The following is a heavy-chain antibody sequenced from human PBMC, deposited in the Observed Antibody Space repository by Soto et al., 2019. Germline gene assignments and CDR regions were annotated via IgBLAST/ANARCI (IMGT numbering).Heavy chain of an antibody. CDR3: ARDGGYFGDY. CDR1: GYTFTSYG. CDR2: ISAYNGKT. D-gene: IGHD5-12*01. V-gene: IGHV1-18*01. J-gene: IGHJ4*02. Sequence: QVQLVQSGAEVKKPGASVKVSCKASGYTFTSYGISWVRQAPGQGLEWMGWISAYNGKTNYVQKLXGXVXMXXDTSTSTAYMELRSLRSDDTAVYYCARDGGYFGDYWGQGTLVTVSS.